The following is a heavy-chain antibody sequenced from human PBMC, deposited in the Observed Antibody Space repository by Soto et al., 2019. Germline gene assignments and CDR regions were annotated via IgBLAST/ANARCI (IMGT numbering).Heavy chain of an antibody. J-gene: IGHJ5*02. CDR2: TYYRSKWYN. CDR3: ARDIVLVPSAHKVNWFDP. Sequence: SQTLSLTCAISGDSVSSNSAAWNWIRQSPSRGLEWLGRTYYRSKWYNDYAVSVKSRITINPDTSKNQFSLQLNSVTPEDTAVYYCARDIVLVPSAHKVNWFDPWGQGTLVTVSS. CDR1: GDSVSSNSAA. D-gene: IGHD2-2*01. V-gene: IGHV6-1*01.